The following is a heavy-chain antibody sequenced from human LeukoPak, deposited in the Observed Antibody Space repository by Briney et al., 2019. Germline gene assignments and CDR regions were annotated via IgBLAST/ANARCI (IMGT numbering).Heavy chain of an antibody. CDR2: INPNNGGT. V-gene: IGHV1-2*06. Sequence: ASVKASCKASGYTFTDYQLDWVRQAPGQGLELMGRINPNNGGTNHAQNFQGRVTMTRDTSINTVYMELSRLRSDDTAIYYCARDRRGSYEYWGQGTLVTVSS. D-gene: IGHD1-26*01. CDR1: GYTFTDYQ. CDR3: ARDRRGSYEY. J-gene: IGHJ4*02.